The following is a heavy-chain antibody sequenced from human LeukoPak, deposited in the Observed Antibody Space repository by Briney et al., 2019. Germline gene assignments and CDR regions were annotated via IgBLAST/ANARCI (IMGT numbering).Heavy chain of an antibody. D-gene: IGHD2-21*01. CDR2: INHSGST. CDR3: ARGGRGVVPHIDY. Sequence: SETLSLTCGVSGGSISSGGYYWSWIRRPPGKGLEWIGEINHSGSTNYNPSLKSRVTISVDTSKNQFSLKLSSVTAADTAVYYCARGGRGVVPHIDYWGQGTLVTVSS. V-gene: IGHV4-34*01. CDR1: GGSISSGGYY. J-gene: IGHJ4*02.